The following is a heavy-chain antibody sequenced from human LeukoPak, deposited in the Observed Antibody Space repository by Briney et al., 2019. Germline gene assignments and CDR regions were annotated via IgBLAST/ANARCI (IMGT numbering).Heavy chain of an antibody. V-gene: IGHV3-64*01. Sequence: PGGSLRLSCAASGFTFSTYAMHWFRQTPGKGLEYVSAIGTNGGGTYYANSVKGRFTISRDNSKNTLYLQMGSLRAEDMAVYYCARYCSGVSCYSGYDYWGQGTLVTVSS. CDR1: GFTFSTYA. J-gene: IGHJ4*02. CDR3: ARYCSGVSCYSGYDY. CDR2: IGTNGGGT. D-gene: IGHD2-15*01.